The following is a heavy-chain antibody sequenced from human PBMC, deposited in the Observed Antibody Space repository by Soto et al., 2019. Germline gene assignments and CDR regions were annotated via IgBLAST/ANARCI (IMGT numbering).Heavy chain of an antibody. CDR1: GFIFSRYK. V-gene: IGHV5-51*01. CDR3: ARQLSSGWFDP. D-gene: IGHD6-19*01. CDR2: IYPGDSDT. Sequence: PGESLKISCEGSGFIFSRYKIGWVRQMPGKGLEWLGIIYPGDSDTRYSPSFQGQVTISADKSISTAYLQWSSLNASDTAMYYCARQLSSGWFDPWGQGTLVTVSS. J-gene: IGHJ5*02.